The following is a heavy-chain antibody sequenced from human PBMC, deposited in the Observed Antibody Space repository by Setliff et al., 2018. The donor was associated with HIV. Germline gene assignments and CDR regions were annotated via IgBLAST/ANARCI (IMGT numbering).Heavy chain of an antibody. CDR1: GFTFSSYS. CDR2: ISSSSSYI. J-gene: IGHJ3*02. V-gene: IGHV3-21*01. D-gene: IGHD1-26*01. CDR3: AKDRLSAPWGGATNAFDI. Sequence: GGSLRLSCAASGFTFSSYSMNWVRQAPGKGLEWVSSISSSSSYIYYADSVKGRFTISRDNAKNSLYLQMNSLRAEDTAVYYCAKDRLSAPWGGATNAFDIWGQGTMVTVSS.